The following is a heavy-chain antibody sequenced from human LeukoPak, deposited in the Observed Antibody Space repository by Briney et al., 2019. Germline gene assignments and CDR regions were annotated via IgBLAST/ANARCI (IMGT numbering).Heavy chain of an antibody. CDR2: ISSSSSYI. Sequence: GGSLRLSCAASGFTFSSYSMNWVRQAPGKGLEWVSSISSSSSYINYADSVKGRFTISRDNAKNSLYLQMNSLRAEDTAVYYCARITMVWGVIKREIDFWGQGTLVTVSS. D-gene: IGHD3-10*01. CDR3: ARITMVWGVIKREIDF. CDR1: GFTFSSYS. V-gene: IGHV3-21*01. J-gene: IGHJ4*02.